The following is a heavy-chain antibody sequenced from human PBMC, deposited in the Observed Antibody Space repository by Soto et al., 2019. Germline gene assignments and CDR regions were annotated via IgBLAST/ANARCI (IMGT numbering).Heavy chain of an antibody. CDR3: ARDVNRGNEDY. CDR1: GLTFSSYW. V-gene: IGHV3-7*01. Sequence: GGSLRLSCAASGLTFSSYWMSWVRQAPGKGLEWVAKIKQDGSEKYNVDSVKGRFTISRDNAKSSLYLQINSLRAEDRAVYYCARDVNRGNEDYWGQGTLVTVSS. CDR2: IKQDGSEK. D-gene: IGHD1-1*01. J-gene: IGHJ4*02.